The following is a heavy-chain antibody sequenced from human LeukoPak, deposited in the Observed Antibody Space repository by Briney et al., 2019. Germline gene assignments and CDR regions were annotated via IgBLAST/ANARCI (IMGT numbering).Heavy chain of an antibody. V-gene: IGHV3-30*04. D-gene: IGHD4-17*01. J-gene: IGHJ4*02. CDR3: ARDQRPDLGDYGLFED. Sequence: GGSLRLSCAASGFTFSTYAMHWVRQAPGKGLEWVAAISYDGTRKFYVDSVKGRFTISRDNSKNTVFLEMISLRPEDTAVYYCARDQRPDLGDYGLFEDWGQGTLLTVSS. CDR1: GFTFSTYA. CDR2: ISYDGTRK.